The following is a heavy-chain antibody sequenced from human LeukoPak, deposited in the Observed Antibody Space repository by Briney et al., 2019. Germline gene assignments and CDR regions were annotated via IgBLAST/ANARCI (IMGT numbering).Heavy chain of an antibody. CDR3: ARDQGLTGYFDY. D-gene: IGHD3-9*01. Sequence: VASVKVSCKASGGTFSTYAISWVRQATGQGLEWMGGIIPLFGTPNYAQKFQGRVTITADESTSTAYMELSSLRFEDTAVYYCARDQGLTGYFDYWGQGTLVTVSS. J-gene: IGHJ4*02. CDR1: GGTFSTYA. CDR2: IIPLFGTP. V-gene: IGHV1-69*13.